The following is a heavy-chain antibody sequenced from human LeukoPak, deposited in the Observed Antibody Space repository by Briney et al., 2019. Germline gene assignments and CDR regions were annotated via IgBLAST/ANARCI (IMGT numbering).Heavy chain of an antibody. CDR1: GYTFTGYY. CDR3: ARDGDILTGYWFDP. V-gene: IGHV1-2*04. CDR2: INPNSGGT. J-gene: IGHJ5*02. Sequence: GASVKVSCKASGYTFTGYYMHWVRQAPGQGLEWMGWINPNSGGTNYAQKFQGWVTMTRDTSTSTAYMELRSLRSDDTAVYYCARDGDILTGYWFDPWGQGTLVTVSS. D-gene: IGHD3-9*01.